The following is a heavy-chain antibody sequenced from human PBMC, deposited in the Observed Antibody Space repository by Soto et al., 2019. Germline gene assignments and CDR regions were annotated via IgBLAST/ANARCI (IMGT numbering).Heavy chain of an antibody. Sequence: EVQLLESGGGLVQPGGSLRLSCAASGFTFSSYAMNWVRQAPGKGLEWVSVISGRGDSTYYADSVKGRFTISRDNSKNTVYLQMNSVGAEDKAVYYCASRSSGWYFDYWGQGTLITVSS. CDR2: ISGRGDST. CDR1: GFTFSSYA. V-gene: IGHV3-23*01. J-gene: IGHJ4*02. D-gene: IGHD6-19*01. CDR3: ASRSSGWYFDY.